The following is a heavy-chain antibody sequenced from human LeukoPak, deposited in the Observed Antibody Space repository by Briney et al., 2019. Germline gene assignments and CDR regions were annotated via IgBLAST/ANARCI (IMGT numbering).Heavy chain of an antibody. J-gene: IGHJ4*02. V-gene: IGHV3-23*01. CDR1: GFTFSSYA. CDR2: ISGSGGST. CDR3: AQPGTTVTSPIYC. D-gene: IGHD4-17*01. Sequence: GGSLRLSCAASGFTFSSYAMSWVRQAPGKGPEWVSAISGSGGSTYYADSVKGRFTISRDNSKNTLYLQMNSLRAEDTAVYYCAQPGTTVTSPIYCWGQGTLVTVSS.